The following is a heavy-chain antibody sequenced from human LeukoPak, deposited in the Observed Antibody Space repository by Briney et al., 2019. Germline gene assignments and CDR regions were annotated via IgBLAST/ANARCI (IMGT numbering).Heavy chain of an antibody. J-gene: IGHJ5*02. CDR2: IWYDGTNK. Sequence: GRSLTLSYAASGFAFSSLGMHWVRQPTGEGLEWVVVIWYDGTNKYYADYVKGRFTIARVNSMNPLYLQVDSLGAEDTAVDYFGRSTVTRWFDPWGQGTLVTVSS. D-gene: IGHD4-17*01. V-gene: IGHV3-33*01. CDR3: GRSTVTRWFDP. CDR1: GFAFSSLG.